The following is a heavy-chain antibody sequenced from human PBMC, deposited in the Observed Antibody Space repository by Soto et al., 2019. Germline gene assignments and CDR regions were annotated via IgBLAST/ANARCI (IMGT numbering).Heavy chain of an antibody. CDR1: GGSISSSSYY. CDR2: IYYTGST. D-gene: IGHD4-17*01. CDR3: ARRRDYGDYFDF. Sequence: PSETLSLTCIVSGGSISSSSYYWGWIRQPPGKGLEWIGNIYYTGSTYYNPSLKSRVSISVDTSKNQFSLKLSSVTAADTAVYYCARRRDYGDYFDFWGQGTLVTVS. J-gene: IGHJ4*02. V-gene: IGHV4-39*01.